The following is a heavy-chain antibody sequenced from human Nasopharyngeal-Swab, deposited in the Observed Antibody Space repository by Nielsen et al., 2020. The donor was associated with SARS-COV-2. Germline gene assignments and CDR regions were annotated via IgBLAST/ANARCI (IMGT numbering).Heavy chain of an antibody. V-gene: IGHV4-39*07. CDR3: AREGRGIAAPGLDY. CDR2: IYYSGST. D-gene: IGHD6-13*01. J-gene: IGHJ4*02. Sequence: SETLSLTCSVSGGSISSSSYYWGWIRQPPGKGLEWIGSIYYSGSTYYNPSLKSRATISIDTSKNHFSLKLSSVTAADTAVYYCAREGRGIAAPGLDYWGQGTLVTVSS. CDR1: GGSISSSSYY.